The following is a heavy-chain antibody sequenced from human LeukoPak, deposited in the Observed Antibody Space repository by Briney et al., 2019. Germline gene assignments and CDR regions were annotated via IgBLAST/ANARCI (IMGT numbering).Heavy chain of an antibody. CDR3: ARDGLQDSSGYVYFQH. V-gene: IGHV1-3*03. CDR1: GYTFTSYA. J-gene: IGHJ1*01. CDR2: INAGNGNT. Sequence: ASVKVSCKASGYTFTSYAMHWVRQAPGQRLEWMGWINAGNGNTKYSQEFQGRVTITRDTSASTAYMELSSLRSEDMAVYYCARDGLQDSSGYVYFQHWGQGTLVTVSS. D-gene: IGHD3-22*01.